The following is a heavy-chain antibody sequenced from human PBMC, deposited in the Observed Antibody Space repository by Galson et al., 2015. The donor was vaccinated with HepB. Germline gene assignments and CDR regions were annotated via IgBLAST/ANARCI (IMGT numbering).Heavy chain of an antibody. V-gene: IGHV1-18*01. Sequence: SVKVSCKGSGYIFINYGISWVRQAPGQGLEWMGWISAYNGNTHYAQKVQDRVTMTTGTSTSTVYMELRGLRSDDTAVYYCARDEYGSGKNVGVYWGQGTLVTVSS. D-gene: IGHD3-10*01. CDR1: GYIFINYG. CDR3: ARDEYGSGKNVGVY. J-gene: IGHJ4*02. CDR2: ISAYNGNT.